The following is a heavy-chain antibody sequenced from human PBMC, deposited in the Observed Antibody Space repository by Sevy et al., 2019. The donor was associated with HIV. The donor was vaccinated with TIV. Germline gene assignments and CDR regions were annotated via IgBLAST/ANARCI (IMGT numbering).Heavy chain of an antibody. CDR2: INPNSGGT. CDR3: ASLYYGSGSYYNPPRTLYYYYGMDV. J-gene: IGHJ6*02. CDR1: GYTFTGYY. V-gene: IGHV1-2*06. Sequence: ASVKVSCKASGYTFTGYYMHWVRQAPGQGLEWMGRINPNSGGTNYAQKFQGRVTMTRDTSISTAYMELSRLRSDDTAVYYCASLYYGSGSYYNPPRTLYYYYGMDVWGQGTTVTVSS. D-gene: IGHD3-10*01.